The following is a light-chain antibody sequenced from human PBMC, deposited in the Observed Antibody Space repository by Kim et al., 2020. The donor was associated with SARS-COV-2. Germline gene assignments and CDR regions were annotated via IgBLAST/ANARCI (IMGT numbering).Light chain of an antibody. V-gene: IGKV3-20*01. CDR1: QSVTSSS. CDR3: QDYGSSRT. Sequence: EIVLTQSPGTLSLSPGERATLSCRASQSVTSSSLAWYQQKPGQAPRLLIYGASSRATGIPDRFSGSGSGTDFTLTISRLEPEDFAVYYCQDYGSSRTFGQGTKVYIK. CDR2: GAS. J-gene: IGKJ1*01.